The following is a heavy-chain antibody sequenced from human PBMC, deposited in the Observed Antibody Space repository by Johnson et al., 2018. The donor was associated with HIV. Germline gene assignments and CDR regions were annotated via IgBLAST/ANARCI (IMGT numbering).Heavy chain of an antibody. D-gene: IGHD3-22*01. V-gene: IGHV3-30*02. CDR1: GFTVTMSY. CDR3: AKFPEDSMDAFDI. CDR2: IWYDGSNK. Sequence: QVQLVESGGGLIQPGGSLRLSCAASGFTVTMSYVDWDRQAPGKGLEWVAVIWYDGSNKYYADSVKGRFTISRDNSKNTLYLQMNSLRAEDTAVYYCAKFPEDSMDAFDIWGQGTMVTVSS. J-gene: IGHJ3*02.